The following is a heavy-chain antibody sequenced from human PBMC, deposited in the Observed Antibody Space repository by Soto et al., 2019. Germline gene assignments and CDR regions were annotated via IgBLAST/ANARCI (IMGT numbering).Heavy chain of an antibody. CDR2: MYSGGDT. CDR3: ARDGYNPYWFAT. Sequence: PGGSLRLSCAVSGLTVSSNYMSWVRQAPGKGLELVSIMYSGGDTYYADSVKGRFTISRDNSKNNLYLQMNSLRAEDTAVYYCARDGYNPYWFATWGQGTLVTVSS. D-gene: IGHD5-12*01. J-gene: IGHJ5*02. CDR1: GLTVSSNY. V-gene: IGHV3-53*01.